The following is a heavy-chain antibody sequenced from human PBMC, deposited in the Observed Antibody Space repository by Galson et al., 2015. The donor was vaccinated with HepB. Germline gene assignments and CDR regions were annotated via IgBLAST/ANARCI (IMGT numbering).Heavy chain of an antibody. V-gene: IGHV1-46*01. CDR2: INPSGGST. CDR3: AKDRQGDSHILWFGEFLFDY. D-gene: IGHD3-10*01. CDR1: GYTFTSYY. Sequence: SVKVSCKASGYTFTSYYMHWVRQAPGQGLEWMGIINPSGGSTSYAQKLQGKVTMTRDTSTSTVYMELSSLRSEDTAVYYCAKDRQGDSHILWFGEFLFDYWGQGTLVTVSS. J-gene: IGHJ4*02.